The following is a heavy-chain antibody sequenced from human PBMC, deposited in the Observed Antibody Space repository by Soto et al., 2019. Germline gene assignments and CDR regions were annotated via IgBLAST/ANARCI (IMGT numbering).Heavy chain of an antibody. CDR3: ARGKRESLRFLEWLLPNWFDP. CDR2: MNPNSGNT. Sequence: ASVKVSCKASGYTFTSYDINWVRQATGQGLEWMGWMNPNSGNTGYAQKFQGRVTMTRNTSISTAYMELSSLRSEDTAVYYCARGKRESLRFLEWLLPNWFDPWGQGTRVTVS. D-gene: IGHD3-3*01. CDR1: GYTFTSYD. J-gene: IGHJ5*02. V-gene: IGHV1-8*01.